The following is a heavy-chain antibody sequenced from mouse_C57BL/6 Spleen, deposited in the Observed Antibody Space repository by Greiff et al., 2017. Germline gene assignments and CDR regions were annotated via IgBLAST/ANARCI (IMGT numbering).Heavy chain of an antibody. CDR2: IDPEDGDT. D-gene: IGHD1-1*01. CDR1: GFNIKDYY. CDR3: TPSYYGSNYFDC. Sequence: EVKLQESGAELVRPGASVKLSCTASGFNIKDYYMHWVKQRPEQGLEWIGRIDPEDGDTEYAPKFQGKATMTADTSSNTAYLQLSSLTSEDTAVYYCTPSYYGSNYFDCWGQGTTLTVSS. J-gene: IGHJ2*01. V-gene: IGHV14-1*01.